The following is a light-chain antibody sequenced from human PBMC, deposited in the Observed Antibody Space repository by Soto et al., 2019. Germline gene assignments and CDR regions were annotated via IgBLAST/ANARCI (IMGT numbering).Light chain of an antibody. CDR3: QQYDTSPPMYT. V-gene: IGKV3-20*01. CDR1: QSVTSNS. CDR2: GAS. J-gene: IGKJ2*01. Sequence: EIVLTQSPGTLSLSLGERATLSCRASQSVTSNSLSWYQQKPGQAPRLLIYGASTRVTGIPDRFSGSGSGTDFTLTISRLEPDDVAVYYCQQYDTSPPMYTFGQGTKVEIK.